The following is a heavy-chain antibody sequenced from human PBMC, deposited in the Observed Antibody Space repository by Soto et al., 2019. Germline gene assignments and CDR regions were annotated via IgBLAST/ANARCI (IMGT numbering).Heavy chain of an antibody. V-gene: IGHV1-8*01. J-gene: IGHJ5*02. CDR1: GYTFTTHD. CDR3: AREVVEVVETTSLWFDP. CDR2: MNTNTNST. D-gene: IGHD2-15*01. Sequence: QEQLVQSGAEAKRPGASVKVSCKASGYTFTTHDIHWVRQAPGQGLEWMGWMNTNTNSTDCAQKFQGRVTLTWNTSISTAYLELRRLKFDDTAVYYCAREVVEVVETTSLWFDPWGQGTLVTVSS.